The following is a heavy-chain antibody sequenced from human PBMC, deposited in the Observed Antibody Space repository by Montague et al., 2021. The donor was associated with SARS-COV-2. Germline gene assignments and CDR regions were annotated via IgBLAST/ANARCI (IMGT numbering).Heavy chain of an antibody. CDR2: INWNSGNL. J-gene: IGHJ5*02. D-gene: IGHD5-18*01. Sequence: SRRLSLSDSDFTFDDYAMHWVRQAPGKGLEWVSGINWNSGNLGYADSVKGRFSISRDNSRNSLFLQMNSLRPEDTAVYYCAKGSRRGYNYGTNNWLDPWGQGTLVTVSS. CDR3: AKGSRRGYNYGTNNWLDP. CDR1: DFTFDDYA. V-gene: IGHV3-9*01.